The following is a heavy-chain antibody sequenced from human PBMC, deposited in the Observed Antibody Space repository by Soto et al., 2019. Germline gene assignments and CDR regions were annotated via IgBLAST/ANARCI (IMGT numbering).Heavy chain of an antibody. CDR3: TRGGRDGYNLYYYYGMDV. Sequence: GGSLRLSCTASGFTFGDYAMSWFHQAPGKGLEWVGFIRSKAYGGTTEYAASVKGRFTISRDDSKSIAYLQMNSLKTEDTAVYYCTRGGRDGYNLYYYYGMDVWGQGTTVTVSS. CDR2: IRSKAYGGTT. CDR1: GFTFGDYA. J-gene: IGHJ6*02. D-gene: IGHD5-12*01. V-gene: IGHV3-49*03.